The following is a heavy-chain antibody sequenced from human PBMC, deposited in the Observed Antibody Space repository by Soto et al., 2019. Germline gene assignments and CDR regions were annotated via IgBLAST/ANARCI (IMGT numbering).Heavy chain of an antibody. CDR3: ARVVRCTRSGCYYLAMDV. V-gene: IGHV4-30-2*01. CDR2: ISHSGSP. CDR1: GGSVSSGGYS. J-gene: IGHJ6*02. Sequence: QVQLQESASRVVRPSQTLSVTCSVSGGSVSSGGYSWSWIRQPPGKGLEWIGFISHSGSPEYNPSLKSRVTISVDKSKNQFSLSLSSVGAADTAIYYCARVVRCTRSGCYYLAMDVWGQGTTVTVFS. D-gene: IGHD2-15*01.